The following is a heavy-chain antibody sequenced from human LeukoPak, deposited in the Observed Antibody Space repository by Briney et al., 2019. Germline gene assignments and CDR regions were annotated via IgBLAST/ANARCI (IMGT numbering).Heavy chain of an antibody. CDR2: INPSGGST. CDR3: ASGGYCSGGNCYRVYSFDS. D-gene: IGHD2-15*01. CDR1: GSTFTTYY. J-gene: IGHJ4*02. Sequence: ASVKVSCKASGSTFTTYYMHWVRQAPGQGLEWMGIINPSGGSTSHTQKFQGRVTMTRDTSTRTVYMELSSLRSEDTAVYYCASGGYCSGGNCYRVYSFDSWGQGTLVTVSS. V-gene: IGHV1-46*01.